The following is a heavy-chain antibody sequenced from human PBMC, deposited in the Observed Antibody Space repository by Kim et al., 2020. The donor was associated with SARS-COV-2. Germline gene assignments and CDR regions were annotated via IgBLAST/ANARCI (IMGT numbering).Heavy chain of an antibody. Sequence: GGSLRLSCAASGFTVSSNYMSWVRQAPGKGLEWVSFIYSGGSTYYSDSVKGRFTISRDNSKNTLDLQMNSRRAEDTAVYYCAREVGEIYYFYMDVWGKATDLSVSS. J-gene: IGHJ6*03. CDR3: AREVGEIYYFYMDV. D-gene: IGHD3-16*01. V-gene: IGHV3-53*01. CDR1: GFTVSSNY. CDR2: IYSGGST.